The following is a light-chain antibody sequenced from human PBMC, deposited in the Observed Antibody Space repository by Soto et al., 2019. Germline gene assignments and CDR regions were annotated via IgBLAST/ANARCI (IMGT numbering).Light chain of an antibody. CDR3: QQYKNWPRAT. V-gene: IGKV3-15*01. J-gene: IGKJ4*01. CDR2: RTS. CDR1: QSISSN. Sequence: EIVMTQSPATLSVSPGERATLSCRASQSISSNLAWYQQKPCQAPRLLMFRTSSRATGFPARFSGSGSGTEFNLTISSLQSEDFGVYYGQQYKNWPRATFGGGTKVDIK.